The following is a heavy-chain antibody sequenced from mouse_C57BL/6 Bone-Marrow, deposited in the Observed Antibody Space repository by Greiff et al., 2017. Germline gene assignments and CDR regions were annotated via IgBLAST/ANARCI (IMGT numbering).Heavy chain of an antibody. CDR2: ISYDGSN. Sequence: EVKLVESGPGLVKPSQSLTLTCSVTGYSITSGYYWNWIRQFPGNKLEWMGYISYDGSNNYNPSLKNRISITRDTSKNQFFLKLNSVTTEDTATYYCARWDGYHWYFDVWGTGTTVTVSS. CDR3: ARWDGYHWYFDV. D-gene: IGHD2-3*01. V-gene: IGHV3-6*01. J-gene: IGHJ1*03. CDR1: GYSITSGYY.